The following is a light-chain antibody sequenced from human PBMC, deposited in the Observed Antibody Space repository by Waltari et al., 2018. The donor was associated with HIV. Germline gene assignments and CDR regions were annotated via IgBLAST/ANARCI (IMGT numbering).Light chain of an antibody. CDR3: QSYDSSLSSWI. V-gene: IGLV1-40*01. CDR2: GNT. CDR1: TSNIGAPFD. Sequence: QSVLTQPPSLSGAPGQRVTISCTGSTSNIGAPFDVHWYQQFPGKAPKLLIHGNTLRPSGVPDRCSASPSGSSASLAITGLHLEDEATYYCQSYDSSLSSWIFGGGTKLTVL. J-gene: IGLJ2*01.